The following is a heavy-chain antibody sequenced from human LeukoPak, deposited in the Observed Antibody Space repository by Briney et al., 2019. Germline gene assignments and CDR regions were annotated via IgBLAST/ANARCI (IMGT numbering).Heavy chain of an antibody. D-gene: IGHD2-21*01. J-gene: IGHJ4*02. V-gene: IGHV1-2*02. CDR2: INPNSGGT. CDR3: ALDKGSLWPPDY. CDR1: GYTFTSYY. Sequence: GASVKVSCKASGYTFTSYYMHWVRQAPGQGLEWMGWINPNSGGTNYAQKFQGRVTMTRDTSISTAYMELSRLRSDDTAVYYCALDKGSLWPPDYWGQGTLVTVSS.